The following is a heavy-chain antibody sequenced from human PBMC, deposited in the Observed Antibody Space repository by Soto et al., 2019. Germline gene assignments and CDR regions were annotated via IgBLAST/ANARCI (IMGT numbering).Heavy chain of an antibody. CDR2: IYYSGGT. V-gene: IGHV4-61*08. J-gene: IGHJ5*02. CDR3: TREQSDDNYFDT. D-gene: IGHD6-19*01. CDR1: GAALSSGGYF. Sequence: SETLSLTCTVSGAALSSGGYFYTWVRQPPGKGLEWLGYIYYSGGTSYNPSLKSRVTISLDKSKSQFSLRLISLTAADTSVYYGTREQSDDNYFDTGGQGALVTVSS.